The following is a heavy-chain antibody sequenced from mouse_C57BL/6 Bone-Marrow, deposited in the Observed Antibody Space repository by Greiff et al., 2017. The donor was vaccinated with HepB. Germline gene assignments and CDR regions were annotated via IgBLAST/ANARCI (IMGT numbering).Heavy chain of an antibody. V-gene: IGHV1-50*01. Sequence: QVQLKQPGAELVKPGASVKLSCKASGYTFTSYWMQWVKQRPGQGLEWIGEIDPSVSYTNYNQKFKGKATLTVDTSSSTAYMQLSSLTSEDSAVYYCASANYYGRETGFAYWGQGTLVTVSA. D-gene: IGHD1-1*01. CDR1: GYTFTSYW. J-gene: IGHJ3*01. CDR3: ASANYYGRETGFAY. CDR2: IDPSVSYT.